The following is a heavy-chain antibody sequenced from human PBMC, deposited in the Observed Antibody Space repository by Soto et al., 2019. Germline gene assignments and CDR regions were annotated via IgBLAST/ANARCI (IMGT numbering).Heavy chain of an antibody. CDR1: GFTFRSYW. V-gene: IGHV3-74*01. Sequence: QSGGSLRLSCAASGFTFRSYWMHWVRQAPGEGLVWVSRINSDGSSTTYADAVKGRFTISRDNAKNTLYLQMNSLRAEDTAVYYCARVRQGGYFDYWGQGTLVTVSS. CDR3: ARVRQGGYFDY. CDR2: INSDGSST. J-gene: IGHJ4*02. D-gene: IGHD2-15*01.